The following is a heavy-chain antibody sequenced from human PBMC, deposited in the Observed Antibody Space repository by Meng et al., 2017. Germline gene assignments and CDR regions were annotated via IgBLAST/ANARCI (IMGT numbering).Heavy chain of an antibody. V-gene: IGHV7-4-1*02. D-gene: IGHD6-19*01. Sequence: QVQLVQSGSELKEPGSSLKVSCKASGYTFSTNVMNWVRQAPGQGLEWMGWINTKTGKPTYAQGFTGRLAFSLDTSASTAFLQINSLKAEDTAVYYCARAHSSGWYSFFDYWGQGTLVTVSS. J-gene: IGHJ4*02. CDR1: GYTFSTNV. CDR3: ARAHSSGWYSFFDY. CDR2: INTKTGKP.